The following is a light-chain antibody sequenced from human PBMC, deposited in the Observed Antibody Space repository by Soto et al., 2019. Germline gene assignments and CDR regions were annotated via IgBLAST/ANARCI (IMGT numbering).Light chain of an antibody. CDR2: GAS. CDR1: QSVSNNY. J-gene: IGKJ2*01. CDR3: QQYGGSPLYT. Sequence: EIVLTQSPGTLSLSPGERGTLSCRASQSVSNNYLAWYQRKPGQAPRLLIYGASSRATGIPDRFSGSGSGTDFTLTITRLEPEDFAVYYCQQYGGSPLYTFGQGTKLEI. V-gene: IGKV3-20*01.